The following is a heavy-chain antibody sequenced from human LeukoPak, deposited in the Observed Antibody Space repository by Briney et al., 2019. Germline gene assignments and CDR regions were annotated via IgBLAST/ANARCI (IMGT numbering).Heavy chain of an antibody. CDR1: GYTFTSYD. CDR2: MNPNSGNT. D-gene: IGHD4-17*01. Sequence: ASVKVSCKASGYTFTSYDINWVRQATGQGLEWMGWMNPNSGNTGYAQKFQGRVTITRDMSTSTVYMELSSLRSEDTAVYYCARDSKGSVTTFSYYYYYMDVWGKGTTVTVSS. V-gene: IGHV1-8*02. CDR3: ARDSKGSVTTFSYYYYYMDV. J-gene: IGHJ6*03.